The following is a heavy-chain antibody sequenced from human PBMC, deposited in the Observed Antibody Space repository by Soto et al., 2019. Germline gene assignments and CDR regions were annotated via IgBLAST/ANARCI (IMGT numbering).Heavy chain of an antibody. Sequence: ASVKVSCKASGYTFTSYGISWVRQAPGQGLEWMGWISAYNGNTNYAQKLQGRVTMTTDTSTSTAYMELRSLRSDDTAVYYCARGISWGYSYAYDAFDIWGQGTTVTVSS. D-gene: IGHD5-18*01. V-gene: IGHV1-18*01. CDR1: GYTFTSYG. J-gene: IGHJ3*02. CDR2: ISAYNGNT. CDR3: ARGISWGYSYAYDAFDI.